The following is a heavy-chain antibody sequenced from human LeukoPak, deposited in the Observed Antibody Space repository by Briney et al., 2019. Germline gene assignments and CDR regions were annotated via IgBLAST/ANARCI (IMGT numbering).Heavy chain of an antibody. Sequence: MAGGSLRLSCAASGFTFNNAWMTWVRQAPGKGLEWIGHLKIKSDGRTTDYAAPVKGRFTISRDDSEDTLYLQMNSLETEDTAVYYCTAPRGPRNGYYLSDYWGPGTLVTVSS. J-gene: IGHJ4*02. CDR1: GFTFNNAW. V-gene: IGHV3-15*01. CDR3: TAPRGPRNGYYLSDY. CDR2: LKIKSDGRTT. D-gene: IGHD3-22*01.